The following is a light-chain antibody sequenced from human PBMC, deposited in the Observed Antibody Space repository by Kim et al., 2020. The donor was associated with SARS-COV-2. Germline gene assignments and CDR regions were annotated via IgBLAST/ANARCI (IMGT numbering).Light chain of an antibody. J-gene: IGKJ4*01. Sequence: SVSPGEKATLSCSASQSVTNYLAWYQQNPGQAPRLLIYDAYNRADGIPARFSGSGSGTDFTLTISSLEPEDFAVYYCQQRSSWPLTCGGGTKLEI. CDR2: DAY. V-gene: IGKV3-11*01. CDR3: QQRSSWPLT. CDR1: QSVTNY.